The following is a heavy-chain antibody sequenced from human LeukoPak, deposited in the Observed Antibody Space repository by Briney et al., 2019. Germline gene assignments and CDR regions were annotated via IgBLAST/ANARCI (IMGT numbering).Heavy chain of an antibody. CDR2: IIPILGIA. J-gene: IGHJ4*02. CDR1: GGTFSSYA. Sequence: SVKVSCKASGGTFSSYAISWVRQAPGQGLEWMGRIIPILGIANYAQKFQGRVTITADKSTSTAYMELSSLRPEDTAVYYCASGSGYNSFDYWGQGTLVTVSS. V-gene: IGHV1-69*04. CDR3: ASGSGYNSFDY. D-gene: IGHD5-24*01.